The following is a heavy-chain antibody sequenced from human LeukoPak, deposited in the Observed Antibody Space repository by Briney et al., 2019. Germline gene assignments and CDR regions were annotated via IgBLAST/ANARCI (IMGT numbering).Heavy chain of an antibody. CDR3: VRDLILVWTPGDDFDH. CDR2: INERATII. Sequence: GGSLRLSCAASGFTFSNYWMHWIRQAPGKGLEWVSRINERATIISYADSVKGRFTISRENARNTLYLQMNSLTAEDTAVYYCVRDLILVWTPGDDFDHWGQGTLVTVSS. D-gene: IGHD3-16*01. J-gene: IGHJ4*02. V-gene: IGHV3-74*01. CDR1: GFTFSNYW.